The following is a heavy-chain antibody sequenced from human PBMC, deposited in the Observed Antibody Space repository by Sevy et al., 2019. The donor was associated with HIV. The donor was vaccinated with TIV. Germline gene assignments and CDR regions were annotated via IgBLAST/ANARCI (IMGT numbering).Heavy chain of an antibody. CDR1: GFTFSTYS. Sequence: GESLKISCAASGFTFSTYSMNWVRQAPGKGLEWVSYISRSSRTIYYADSVEGRFTISRDNAKNSRSLQINSLRADDTAVYYCARAYSGGWPQGAWTDYWGQGTLVTVSS. CDR3: ARAYSGGWPQGAWTDY. V-gene: IGHV3-48*01. D-gene: IGHD6-19*01. CDR2: ISRSSRTI. J-gene: IGHJ4*02.